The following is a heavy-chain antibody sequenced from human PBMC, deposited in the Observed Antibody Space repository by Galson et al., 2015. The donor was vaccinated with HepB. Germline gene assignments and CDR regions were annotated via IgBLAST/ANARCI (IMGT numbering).Heavy chain of an antibody. CDR2: ISYGARNK. J-gene: IGHJ4*02. Sequence: SLRLSCAASGFTFSSYTMRWVRQAPGKGLEWVAAISYGARNKDYADSVKGRFTISRDNSKNTLYLQMNSLRAEDTAVYYCARDPNYGDYNFDYWGQGTLVTVSS. V-gene: IGHV3-30*04. CDR1: GFTFSSYT. CDR3: ARDPNYGDYNFDY. D-gene: IGHD4-17*01.